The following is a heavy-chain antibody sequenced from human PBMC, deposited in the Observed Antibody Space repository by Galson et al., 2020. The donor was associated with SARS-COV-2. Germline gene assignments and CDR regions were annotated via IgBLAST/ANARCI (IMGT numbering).Heavy chain of an antibody. CDR1: GYSFTSYW. Sequence: KIGESLKISCKGSGYSFTSYWIGWVRQMPGKGLEWMGIIHPGDSDTRYSPSFQGQVTISAHKSISTAYLQWSSLKASDTAMYYCARLVGRSSGRLVYWFDPWGQGTLVTVSS. CDR2: IHPGDSDT. D-gene: IGHD6-19*01. J-gene: IGHJ5*02. CDR3: ARLVGRSSGRLVYWFDP. V-gene: IGHV5-51*01.